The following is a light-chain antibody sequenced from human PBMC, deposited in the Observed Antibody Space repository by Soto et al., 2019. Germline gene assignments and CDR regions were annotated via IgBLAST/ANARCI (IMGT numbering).Light chain of an antibody. CDR3: QQYHTDWT. V-gene: IGKV1-5*01. Sequence: DIQMTQSPSTLSASVGDTVTITCRASESIYNWLAWYQQXPGKAPKVLIFAASTLVRGVPSRFSGRGSGTEFTLTISSLQADDYATVYCQQYHTDWTFGQGTKVDIK. J-gene: IGKJ1*01. CDR2: AAS. CDR1: ESIYNW.